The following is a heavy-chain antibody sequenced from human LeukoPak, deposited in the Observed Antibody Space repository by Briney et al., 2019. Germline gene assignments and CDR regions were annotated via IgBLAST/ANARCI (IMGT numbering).Heavy chain of an antibody. J-gene: IGHJ4*02. CDR3: ARSTSETGNDY. Sequence: RGSPRLSCAPSGFAPSSYSTNSVRASPGEGVERVSSLRRDIKYIYYADSVKGRFTISRENAKNSVYLQMSSLRAEDTAVYYCARSTSETGNDYWGQGTLVTVSS. V-gene: IGHV3-21*01. CDR1: GFAPSSYS. CDR2: LRRDIKYI. D-gene: IGHD3-9*01.